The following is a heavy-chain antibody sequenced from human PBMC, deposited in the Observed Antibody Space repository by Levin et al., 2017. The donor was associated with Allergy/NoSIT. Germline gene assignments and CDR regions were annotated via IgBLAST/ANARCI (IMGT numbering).Heavy chain of an antibody. CDR2: IKQDGSEK. D-gene: IGHD1-7*01. CDR3: ARLGHYNWNYVGHFDY. CDR1: GFTFSSYW. J-gene: IGHJ4*02. Sequence: ASVKVSCAASGFTFSSYWMSWVRQAPGKGLEWVANIKQDGSEKYYVDSVKGRFTISRDNAKNSLYLQMNSLRAEDTAVYYCARLGHYNWNYVGHFDYWGQGTLVTVSS. V-gene: IGHV3-7*01.